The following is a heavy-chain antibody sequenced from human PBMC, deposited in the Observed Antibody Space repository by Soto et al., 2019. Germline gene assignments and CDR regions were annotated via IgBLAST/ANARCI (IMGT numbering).Heavy chain of an antibody. CDR1: GGTFSSYT. V-gene: IGHV1-69*02. CDR3: ASSNERPSLRTDSSGYSYYFDY. D-gene: IGHD3-22*01. CDR2: IIPILGIA. Sequence: SVKVSCKASGGTFSSYTISWVRQAPGQGLEWMGRIIPILGIANYAQKFQGRVTITADKSTSTAYMELSSLRSEDTAVYYCASSNERPSLRTDSSGYSYYFDYWGQGTLVTVSS. J-gene: IGHJ4*02.